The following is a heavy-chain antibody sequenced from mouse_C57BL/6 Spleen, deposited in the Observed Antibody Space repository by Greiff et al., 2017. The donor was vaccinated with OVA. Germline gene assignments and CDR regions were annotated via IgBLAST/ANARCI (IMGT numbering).Heavy chain of an antibody. Sequence: VQLQQSGPELVKPGDSVKISCKASGYSFTGYFMNWVMQSHGKSLEWIGRINPYNGDTFYNQKFKGKATLTVDKSSRTAHMELRSLTSEDSAVYYCARGREYYYGFDYWGQGTTLTVSS. CDR1: GYSFTGYF. D-gene: IGHD1-1*01. CDR2: INPYNGDT. V-gene: IGHV1-20*01. CDR3: ARGREYYYGFDY. J-gene: IGHJ2*01.